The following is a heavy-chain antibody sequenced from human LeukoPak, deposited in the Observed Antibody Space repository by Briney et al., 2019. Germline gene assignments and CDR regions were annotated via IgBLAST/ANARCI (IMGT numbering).Heavy chain of an antibody. CDR3: ARQKYCSGGSCLRDY. J-gene: IGHJ4*02. CDR2: IYPGGSDT. CDR1: GSSFTSYW. V-gene: IGHV5-51*01. D-gene: IGHD2-15*01. Sequence: GAALEISCKGSGSSFTSYWIGWGRQLAGKGLEWMGIIYPGGSDTRYSPSLQGQVTISADKSITTAYLQWSSLKASDTAMYHCARQKYCSGGSCLRDYWGQGTLVTVSS.